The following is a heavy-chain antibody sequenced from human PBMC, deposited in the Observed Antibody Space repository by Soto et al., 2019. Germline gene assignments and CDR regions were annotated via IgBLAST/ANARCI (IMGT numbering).Heavy chain of an antibody. Sequence: QVQLQESGPGLVKPSQTLSLTCTVSGDSISSGVYYWSWIRQHPEKGLEWIAYIYHSGNTYYNPSLRSRITISVDTSKNQFSLRLTSMTAADTAIYYCARGDWGSRRSFDLLGRGTLVTVSS. CDR1: GDSISSGVYY. CDR3: ARGDWGSRRSFDL. J-gene: IGHJ2*01. CDR2: IYHSGNT. V-gene: IGHV4-31*03. D-gene: IGHD7-27*01.